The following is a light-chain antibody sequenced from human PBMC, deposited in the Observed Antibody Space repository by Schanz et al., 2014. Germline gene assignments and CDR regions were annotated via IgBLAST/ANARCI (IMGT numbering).Light chain of an antibody. Sequence: EIVLTQSPGTLSLSPGERATLSCRASQSVSSSYLAWYQQKPGQAPRLLIYGASSRATGIPDRFSGSRSGTDFTLTISRLEPEDFAVYYCQQYNNWPPLTFGGGTKVEIK. CDR1: QSVSSSY. CDR3: QQYNNWPPLT. V-gene: IGKV3-20*01. J-gene: IGKJ4*01. CDR2: GAS.